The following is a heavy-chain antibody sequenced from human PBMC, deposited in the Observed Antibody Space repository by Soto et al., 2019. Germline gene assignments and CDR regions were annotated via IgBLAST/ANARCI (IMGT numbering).Heavy chain of an antibody. D-gene: IGHD1-7*01. J-gene: IGHJ5*02. CDR3: PMATEYPNSNWFDP. Sequence: QLHLVQSGAEVRKPGSSVKVSCKASGGTLSSYSVTWVRQAPGQGLEWRGRIIPFLGRTNYAQNFQGRVTFAEVVSTSTAYMELASRSSDDAAIYCCPMATEYPNSNWFDPWGQGTLVIVSS. V-gene: IGHV1-69*02. CDR2: IIPFLGRT. CDR1: GGTLSSYS.